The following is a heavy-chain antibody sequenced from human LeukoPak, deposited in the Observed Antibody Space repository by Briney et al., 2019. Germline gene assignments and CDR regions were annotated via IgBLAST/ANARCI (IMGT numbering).Heavy chain of an antibody. J-gene: IGHJ5*02. CDR2: ISSSSSYI. V-gene: IGHV3-21*01. D-gene: IGHD1-14*01. Sequence: GSLRLSCAASGFTFSSYSMNWVRQAPGKGLEWVSSISSSSSYIYYADSVKGRFTISRDNAKNSLYLQMNSLRAEDTAVYYCARESEGLFNWFDPWGQGTLVTVSS. CDR3: ARESEGLFNWFDP. CDR1: GFTFSSYS.